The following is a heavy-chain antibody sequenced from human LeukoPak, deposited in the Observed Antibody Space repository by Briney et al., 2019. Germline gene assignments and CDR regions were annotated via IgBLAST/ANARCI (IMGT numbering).Heavy chain of an antibody. Sequence: GGSLRLSCAASGFTFSSYGMHWVRQAPGKGLEWVAFIRYDGSNKYYADSVKGRFTISRDNSKNTLYLQMNSLRAEDTAVYYCARVDHFLNSSGWYWSFDYWGQGTLVTVSS. CDR3: ARVDHFLNSSGWYWSFDY. J-gene: IGHJ4*02. V-gene: IGHV3-30*02. D-gene: IGHD6-19*01. CDR1: GFTFSSYG. CDR2: IRYDGSNK.